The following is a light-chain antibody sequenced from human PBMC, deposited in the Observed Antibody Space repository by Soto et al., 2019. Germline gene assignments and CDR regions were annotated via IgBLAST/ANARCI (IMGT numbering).Light chain of an antibody. CDR2: VAS. CDR3: QQYGGVPYT. CDR1: QSVSSN. V-gene: IGKV3-15*01. J-gene: IGKJ2*01. Sequence: EIVLTQSPATLSVSPGESATLFCRASQSVSSNLAWYQHKAGQAPRLLIYVASTRATGVPDRFSGSGSGTEFSLTISRLEPEDFAIYYCQQYGGVPYTFGQGTK.